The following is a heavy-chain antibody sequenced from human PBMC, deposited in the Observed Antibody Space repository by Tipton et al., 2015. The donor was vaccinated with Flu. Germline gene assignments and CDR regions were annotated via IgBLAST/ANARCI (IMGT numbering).Heavy chain of an antibody. CDR1: GFTFSSYE. V-gene: IGHV3-48*03. CDR2: ISSSGSTI. CDR3: ARGLNLVELSDAFDI. D-gene: IGHD3-16*02. Sequence: QLVQSGGGLVQPGGSLRLSCAASGFTFSSYEMNWVHQAPGKGLEWVSYISSSGSTIYYADSVKGRFTISRDNAKNSLYLQMNSLRAEDTAVYYCARGLNLVELSDAFDIWGQGTMVTVSS. J-gene: IGHJ3*02.